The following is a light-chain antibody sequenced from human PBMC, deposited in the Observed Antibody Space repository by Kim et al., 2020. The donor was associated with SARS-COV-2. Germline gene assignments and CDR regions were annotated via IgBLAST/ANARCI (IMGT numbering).Light chain of an antibody. J-gene: IGKJ1*01. CDR3: QQYGSSPGT. CDR2: GAS. CDR1: QSASSY. Sequence: IVLTQSPGTLSLSPGEGATLSCRASQSASSYLAWYQQKLGQAPRLLIYGASSRATGIPDRFSGSGSGTDFTLTISRLEPEDFAVYYCQQYGSSPGTFGQGTKVDIK. V-gene: IGKV3-20*01.